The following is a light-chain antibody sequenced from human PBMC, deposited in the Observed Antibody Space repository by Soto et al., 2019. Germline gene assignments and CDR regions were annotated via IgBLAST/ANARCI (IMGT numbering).Light chain of an antibody. V-gene: IGLV2-14*01. J-gene: IGLJ2*01. CDR1: SSDVGGYNY. Sequence: QSALTQPASVSGSPGQSITISCTGTSSDVGGYNYVSWYQQHPDKVPKLMIYDVSNRPSGVSNRFSGSKSGNTASLTISGLQAEDEANYYCSSYTDSNRLGVVFGGGTKVTVL. CDR2: DVS. CDR3: SSYTDSNRLGVV.